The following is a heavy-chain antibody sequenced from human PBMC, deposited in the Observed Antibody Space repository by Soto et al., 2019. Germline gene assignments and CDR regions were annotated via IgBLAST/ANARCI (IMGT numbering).Heavy chain of an antibody. CDR2: ISSSSSYI. Sequence: PGGSLRLSCAASGFTFSSYSMNWVRQAPGKGLEWVSSISSSSSYIYYADSVKGRFTISRDNAKNSLYLQMNSLSAEDTAVYYCAREGLGYCSGGSCYWFDPWGQGTLVTVSS. V-gene: IGHV3-21*01. CDR3: AREGLGYCSGGSCYWFDP. D-gene: IGHD2-15*01. J-gene: IGHJ5*02. CDR1: GFTFSSYS.